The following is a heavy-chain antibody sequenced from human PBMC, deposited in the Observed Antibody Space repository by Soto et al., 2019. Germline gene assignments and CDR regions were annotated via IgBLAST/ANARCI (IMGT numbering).Heavy chain of an antibody. Sequence: SETLSLTCNGSGGSTSSGDHYWNWIRQVPGAGLQWIGYTYNSGSTYYSPSFRGRVTISVDTSKNQFSLNLNSVTAADTAVYYCARSVDPWGQGTLVTVSS. CDR3: ARSVDP. CDR2: TYNSGST. CDR1: GGSTSSGDHY. V-gene: IGHV4-30-4*01. J-gene: IGHJ5*02.